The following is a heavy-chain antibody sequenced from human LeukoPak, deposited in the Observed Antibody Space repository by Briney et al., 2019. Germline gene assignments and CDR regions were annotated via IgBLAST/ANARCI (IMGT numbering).Heavy chain of an antibody. J-gene: IGHJ4*02. CDR2: IYPGGSDT. Sequence: GESLKISCKGSGYILSSYWIGWARQMPGKGLEWMGIIYPGGSDTIYSPPFQGQVTISADKSISTAYVQWNSLRASDTAMYYCARHQYYYDTRAYYIDYWGQGTLVTVSS. V-gene: IGHV5-51*01. CDR3: ARHQYYYDTRAYYIDY. CDR1: GYILSSYW. D-gene: IGHD3-22*01.